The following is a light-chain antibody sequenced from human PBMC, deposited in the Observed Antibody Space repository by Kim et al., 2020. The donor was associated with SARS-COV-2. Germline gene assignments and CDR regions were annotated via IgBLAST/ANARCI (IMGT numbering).Light chain of an antibody. CDR2: KAS. CDR1: QTISTW. Sequence: DIQMTQSPSTLSASVGDRVTITCRATQTISTWLAWYQQKPGKAPKLLIYKASNLESGVPSRFSGSGSGTEFTLAISSLQPDDFATYYCQQYTTYPWTFGQGTNVDI. J-gene: IGKJ1*01. V-gene: IGKV1-5*03. CDR3: QQYTTYPWT.